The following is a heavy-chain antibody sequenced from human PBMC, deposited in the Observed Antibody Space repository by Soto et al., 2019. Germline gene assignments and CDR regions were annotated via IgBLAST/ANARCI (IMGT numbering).Heavy chain of an antibody. J-gene: IGHJ4*02. Sequence: PGGSLRLSCAASGFTFSSYAMSWVRQAPGKGLEWVSAISGSGGSTYYADSVKGRFTISRDNSKNTLYLQMNSLRAEDMAVYYCATPRDFDWLILDYWGQGTLVTVSS. D-gene: IGHD3-9*01. V-gene: IGHV3-23*01. CDR3: ATPRDFDWLILDY. CDR1: GFTFSSYA. CDR2: ISGSGGST.